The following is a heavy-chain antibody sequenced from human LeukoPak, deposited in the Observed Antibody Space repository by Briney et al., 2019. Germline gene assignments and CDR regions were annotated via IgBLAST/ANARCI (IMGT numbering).Heavy chain of an antibody. CDR1: GYTFTSYA. D-gene: IGHD1-26*01. CDR2: INAGNGIT. V-gene: IGHV1-3*01. Sequence: VASVKVSCKASGYTFTSYATHWVRQAPGQRLEWMGWINAGNGITKYSQKFQGRVTITRDTSASTAYMELSSLRSEDTAVYYCARSVGATTPLFDYWGQGTLVTVSS. CDR3: ARSVGATTPLFDY. J-gene: IGHJ4*02.